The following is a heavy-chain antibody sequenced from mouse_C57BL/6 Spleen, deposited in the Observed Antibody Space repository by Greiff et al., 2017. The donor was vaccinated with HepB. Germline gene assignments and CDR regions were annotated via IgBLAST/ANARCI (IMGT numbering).Heavy chain of an antibody. CDR2: IWSDGST. J-gene: IGHJ4*01. CDR3: ARLYGYDGLYAMDY. V-gene: IGHV2-6*03. CDR1: GFSLTSYG. D-gene: IGHD2-2*01. Sequence: QVQLKQSGPGLVAPSQSLSITCTVSGFSLTSYGVHWVRQPPGKGLEWLVVIWSDGSTTYNSALKSRLSISKDNSKSQVFLKMNSLQTDDTAMYYCARLYGYDGLYAMDYWGQRTSVTVSS.